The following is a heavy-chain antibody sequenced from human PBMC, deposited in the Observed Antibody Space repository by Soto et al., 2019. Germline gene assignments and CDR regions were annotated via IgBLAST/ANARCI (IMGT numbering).Heavy chain of an antibody. CDR1: GYTFTGYY. D-gene: IGHD3-22*01. V-gene: IGHV1-2*04. Sequence: QVQLVQSGAEVKKPGASVKVSCKASGYTFTGYYMHWVRQAPGQGLEWMGWINPNSGGTNYAQKFQGWVTMTRDTSISTAYMELSRLRSDDTAVYYCARVGSSGPEGNWFDPWGQGTLVTVSS. CDR3: ARVGSSGPEGNWFDP. CDR2: INPNSGGT. J-gene: IGHJ5*02.